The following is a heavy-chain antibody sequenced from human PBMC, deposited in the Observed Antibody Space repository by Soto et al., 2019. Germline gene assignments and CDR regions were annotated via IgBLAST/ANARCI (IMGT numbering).Heavy chain of an antibody. J-gene: IGHJ6*02. CDR2: ISSSSSYI. V-gene: IGHV3-21*01. CDR3: ARVWNGRRYYYAMDV. Sequence: LRLSCAASGFTFSNYNMNWVRQAPGKGLEWVSSISSSSSYIYYADSMKGRFTISRDNAKNSLYLQMNSLRAEDTAVYYCARVWNGRRYYYAMDVWAQGTTVTVSS. D-gene: IGHD1-1*01. CDR1: GFTFSNYN.